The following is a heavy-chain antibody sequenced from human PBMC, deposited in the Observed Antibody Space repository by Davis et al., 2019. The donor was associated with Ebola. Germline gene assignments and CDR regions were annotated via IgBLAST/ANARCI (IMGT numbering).Heavy chain of an antibody. CDR1: GGSFSGYY. Sequence: SETLSLTCAVYGGSFSGYYWSWIRQPPGKGLEWIGEINHSGSTNYNPSLKSRVTISVDKSKNQFSLKLSSVTAADTAVYYCARSSRYYYDSSGYYQIDAFDIWGQGTMVTVSS. CDR3: ARSSRYYYDSSGYYQIDAFDI. J-gene: IGHJ3*02. CDR2: INHSGST. D-gene: IGHD3-22*01. V-gene: IGHV4-34*01.